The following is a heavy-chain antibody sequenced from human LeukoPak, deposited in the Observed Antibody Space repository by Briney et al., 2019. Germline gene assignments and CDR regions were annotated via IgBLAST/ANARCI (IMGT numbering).Heavy chain of an antibody. V-gene: IGHV3-23*01. D-gene: IGHD1-26*01. J-gene: IGHJ4*02. Sequence: GGSLRLSCGASGLNFSGYAMSWVRQAPGKGLQWVSAISGATYRTYYADSVRGRFTISRDISRNTLYLQMNNLRAEDTAIYYCAKDTFVELSYLHHWGQGTLVTVSS. CDR3: AKDTFVELSYLHH. CDR2: ISGATYRT. CDR1: GLNFSGYA.